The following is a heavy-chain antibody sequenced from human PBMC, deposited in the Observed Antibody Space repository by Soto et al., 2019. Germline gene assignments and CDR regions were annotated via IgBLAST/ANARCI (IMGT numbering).Heavy chain of an antibody. CDR1: GFTFSSYW. Sequence: PGGSLRLSCAASGFTFSSYWMSWVRQAPGKGLEWVANIKQDGSEKYYVDSVKGRFTISRDNAKNSLYLQMNSLRAEDTAVYYCAREPTAHYYDSSGYYPGAFDIWGQGTMVTVSS. V-gene: IGHV3-7*03. CDR2: IKQDGSEK. CDR3: AREPTAHYYDSSGYYPGAFDI. J-gene: IGHJ3*02. D-gene: IGHD3-22*01.